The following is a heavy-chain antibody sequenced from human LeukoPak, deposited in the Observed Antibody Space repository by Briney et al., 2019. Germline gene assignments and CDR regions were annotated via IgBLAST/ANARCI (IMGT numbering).Heavy chain of an antibody. V-gene: IGHV3-48*04. CDR1: GFTFSTFS. Sequence: PGGSLRLSCAASGFTFSTFSMNWVRQAPGKGLEWVSYVSSSSRSILYADSVKGRFTISRDNAKNSLYLQMDSLRAEDTALYYCARVEDSGSHWGQGTLVTVSS. D-gene: IGHD1-26*01. CDR2: VSSSSRSI. J-gene: IGHJ4*02. CDR3: ARVEDSGSH.